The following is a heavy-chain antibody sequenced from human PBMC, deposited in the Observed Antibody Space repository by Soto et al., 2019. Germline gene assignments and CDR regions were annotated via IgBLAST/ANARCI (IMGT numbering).Heavy chain of an antibody. CDR3: AKSSRYCSGGGCFYYFDY. D-gene: IGHD2-15*01. V-gene: IGHV3-23*01. CDR1: GFSIGSSA. Sequence: EVQLLESGGGLVQPGGSLRLCCAASGFSIGSSAWSWVRQAPGKGLDWVSTIGGNGVTTFYADSVKGRFTISRDISRNTVFLQMSSLRAEDTALYYCAKSSRYCSGGGCFYYFDYWGQGTLVTVSS. J-gene: IGHJ4*02. CDR2: IGGNGVTT.